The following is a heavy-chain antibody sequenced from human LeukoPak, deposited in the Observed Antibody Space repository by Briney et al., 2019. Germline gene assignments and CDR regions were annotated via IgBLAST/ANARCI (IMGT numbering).Heavy chain of an antibody. CDR2: ISSSSSTI. J-gene: IGHJ4*02. CDR3: ARDGGLQAYYFDY. V-gene: IGHV3-48*04. D-gene: IGHD3-16*01. CDR1: GFTFGKYW. Sequence: GGSLRLSCAASGFTFGKYWMSWVRQAPGKGLEWVSYISSSSSTIYYADSVKGRFTISRDNAKNSLYLQMNSLRVEDMALYYCARDGGLQAYYFDYWGQGTLVTVSS.